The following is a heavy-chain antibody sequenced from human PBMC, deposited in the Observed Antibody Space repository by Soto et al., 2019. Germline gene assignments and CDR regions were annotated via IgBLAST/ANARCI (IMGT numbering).Heavy chain of an antibody. CDR3: ARDAHIVVVTATRMDV. D-gene: IGHD2-21*02. CDR2: ISSSSSYT. CDR1: GFTFSDYY. V-gene: IGHV3-11*06. Sequence: GGSLRLSCAASGFTFSDYYMSWIRQAPGKGLEWVSYISSSSSYTNYADSVKGRFTISRDNAKNSLYLQMNSLRAEDTAVYYCARDAHIVVVTATRMDVWGQGTTVTVSS. J-gene: IGHJ6*02.